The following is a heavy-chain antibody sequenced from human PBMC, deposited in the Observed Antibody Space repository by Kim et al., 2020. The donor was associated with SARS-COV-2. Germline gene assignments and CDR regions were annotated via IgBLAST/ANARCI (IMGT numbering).Heavy chain of an antibody. Sequence: YAQKFQGRVTMTRDTSISTAYMELSRLRSDDTAVYYCARARYSYGSPFDYWGQGTLVTVSS. CDR3: ARARYSYGSPFDY. V-gene: IGHV1-2*02. J-gene: IGHJ4*02. D-gene: IGHD5-18*01.